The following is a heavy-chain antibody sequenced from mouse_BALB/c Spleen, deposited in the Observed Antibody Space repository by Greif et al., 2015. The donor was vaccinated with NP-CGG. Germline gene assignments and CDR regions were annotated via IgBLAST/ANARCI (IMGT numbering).Heavy chain of an antibody. V-gene: IGHV5-12-1*01. Sequence: EVQLQESGGGLVKPGGSLKLSCAASGFAFSSYDMSWVRQTPEKRLEWVAYISSGGGSTYYPDTARGRFDISRDNAKNTRSLQMSSLSNDNTAMYFCASRIYDGYYYWCFDVWGAGTSVTVSS. D-gene: IGHD2-3*01. CDR1: GFAFSSYD. CDR2: ISSGGGST. J-gene: IGHJ1*01. CDR3: ASRIYDGYYYWCFDV.